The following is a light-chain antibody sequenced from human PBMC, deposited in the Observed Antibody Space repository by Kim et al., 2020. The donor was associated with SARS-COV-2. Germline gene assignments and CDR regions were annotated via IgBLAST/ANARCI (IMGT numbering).Light chain of an antibody. CDR1: QSISGW. CDR3: QQYNSYSPT. Sequence: ASVGDRVTITCRASQSISGWLAWYQQKPGNAPKLLIYKASNLDSGVPSRFSGSGSGTEFTLTISSLQPDDFATYYCQQYNSYSPTFGQGTKVDIK. CDR2: KAS. V-gene: IGKV1-5*03. J-gene: IGKJ1*01.